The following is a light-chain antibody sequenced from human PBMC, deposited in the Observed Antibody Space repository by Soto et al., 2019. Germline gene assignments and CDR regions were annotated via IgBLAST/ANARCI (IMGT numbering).Light chain of an antibody. Sequence: DIVMTQSPDSLAVSLGERATINCKSSQSVLYSSNNKNPLAWYQQRSPHPPKLLLYWASTREAGVPDRLSGSGSGTDFTLAITRLQAEYVAVYYCQQYESTPPTFGQGTKFEIK. J-gene: IGKJ2*01. CDR2: WAS. CDR3: QQYESTPPT. CDR1: QSVLYSSNNKNP. V-gene: IGKV4-1*01.